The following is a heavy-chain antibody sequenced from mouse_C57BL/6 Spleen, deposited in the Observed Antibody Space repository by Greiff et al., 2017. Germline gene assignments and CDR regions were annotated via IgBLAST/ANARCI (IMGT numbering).Heavy chain of an antibody. Sequence: EVMLVESEGGLVQPGSSMKLSCTASGFTFSDYYMAWVRQVPEKGLEWVANINYDGSSTYYLDSLKSRFIISRDNAKNILYLHIRSLKSEDTATYYCARPGGVYWYFDVWGTGTTVTVSS. CDR2: INYDGSST. J-gene: IGHJ1*03. CDR3: ARPGGVYWYFDV. V-gene: IGHV5-16*01. CDR1: GFTFSDYY.